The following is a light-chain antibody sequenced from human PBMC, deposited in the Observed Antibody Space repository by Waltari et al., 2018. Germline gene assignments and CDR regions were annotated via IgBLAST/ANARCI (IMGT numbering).Light chain of an antibody. CDR2: RNN. CDR3: AAWDDSLSGPV. V-gene: IGLV1-47*01. CDR1: SSNIGSTY. Sequence: QSVLTQPPSASETPGQRVTISSSGSSSNIGSTYVYWYQHLPGTAPKLLIYRNNQRPSGVPDRFSGSKSGTSASLAISGLRSEDEADYYCAAWDDSLSGPVFGGGTKLTVL. J-gene: IGLJ2*01.